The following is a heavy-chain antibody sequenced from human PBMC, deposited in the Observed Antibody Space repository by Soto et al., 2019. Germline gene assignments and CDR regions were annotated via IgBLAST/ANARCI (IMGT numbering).Heavy chain of an antibody. J-gene: IGHJ6*03. CDR2: ISSNGVGT. CDR3: ARRARPYFYYMDV. Sequence: EVQLAESGGGLAQPGGSLRLSCAASGFTLSGYAMDWVRQAPGKGLEYVSGISSNGVGTYYANSVQARFTISRDNSKDTVYLQMGSLRPDDMAVYYCARRARPYFYYMDVWGKGTTVTVSS. V-gene: IGHV3-64*01. D-gene: IGHD6-6*01. CDR1: GFTLSGYA.